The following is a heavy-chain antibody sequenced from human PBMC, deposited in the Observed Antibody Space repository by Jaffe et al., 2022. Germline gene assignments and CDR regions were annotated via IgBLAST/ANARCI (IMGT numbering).Heavy chain of an antibody. CDR3: ARDPGYSAYDAGFEY. D-gene: IGHD5-12*01. J-gene: IGHJ4*02. Sequence: QVQLQESGPGLVKPSQTLSLTCSVSGGSISSGSYYWSWIRQPAGKGLEWIGRIYTSGSTNYNPSLKSRVTISIDTSKNQFSLKLNSVTAADTAVYFCARDPGYSAYDAGFEYWGQGTLVTVSS. CDR2: IYTSGST. V-gene: IGHV4-61*02. CDR1: GGSISSGSYY.